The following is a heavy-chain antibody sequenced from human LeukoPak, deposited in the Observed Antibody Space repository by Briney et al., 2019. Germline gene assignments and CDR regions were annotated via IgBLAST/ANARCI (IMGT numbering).Heavy chain of an antibody. V-gene: IGHV3-23*01. CDR3: ARENYDFWSGPPYYGMDV. D-gene: IGHD3-3*01. CDR1: GFTFSTYT. CDR2: ITGIGSDT. J-gene: IGHJ6*02. Sequence: GGSLRLSCAASGFTFSTYTMNWVRQAPGKGLEWVSAITGIGSDTHYADSVKGRFTISRDNSENTLYLQMNSLRAEDTAVYYCARENYDFWSGPPYYGMDVWGQGTTVTVSS.